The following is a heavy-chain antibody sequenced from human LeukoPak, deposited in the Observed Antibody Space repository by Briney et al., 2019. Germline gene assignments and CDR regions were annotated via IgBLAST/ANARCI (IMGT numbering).Heavy chain of an antibody. V-gene: IGHV3-21*01. D-gene: IGHD3-3*01. CDR2: ISSSSTYI. CDR3: ARPHPRTVFGVFSYYYGMDV. Sequence: GGSLRLSCAASGFTVSSNYMSWVRQAPGKGLEWVSSISSSSTYIYYADSVKGRFTISRDNAKKSLYLQMNSLRAEDTAVYYCARPHPRTVFGVFSYYYGMDVWGQGTTVTVSS. J-gene: IGHJ6*02. CDR1: GFTVSSNY.